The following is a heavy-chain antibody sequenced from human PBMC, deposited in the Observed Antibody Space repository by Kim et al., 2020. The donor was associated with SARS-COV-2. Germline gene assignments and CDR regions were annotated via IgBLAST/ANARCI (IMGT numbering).Heavy chain of an antibody. CDR3: ARADWYYYDSSGYGKRRPPFDY. CDR2: INHSGST. J-gene: IGHJ4*02. Sequence: SETLSLTCAVYCGSFSGYYWSWIRQPPGKGLEWIGEINHSGSTNYNPSLKSRVTISVDTSKNQFSLKLSSVTAADTAVYYCARADWYYYDSSGYGKRRPPFDYWGQGTLVTVSS. V-gene: IGHV4-34*01. D-gene: IGHD3-22*01. CDR1: CGSFSGYY.